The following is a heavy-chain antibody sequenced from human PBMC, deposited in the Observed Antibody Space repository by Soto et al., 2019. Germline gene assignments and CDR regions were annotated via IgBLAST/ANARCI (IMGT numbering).Heavy chain of an antibody. CDR3: ARYRSYRDGYSYGFRYNWFDP. V-gene: IGHV1-18*01. Sequence: ASVKVSCKASGYTFTSYGISWVRQAPGQGLEWMGWISAYNGNTNYAQKLQGRVTMTTDTSTSIAYIELRSLRSDDTAVYYCARYRSYRDGYSYGFRYNWFDPWGQGTLVTVSS. CDR1: GYTFTSYG. J-gene: IGHJ5*02. D-gene: IGHD5-18*01. CDR2: ISAYNGNT.